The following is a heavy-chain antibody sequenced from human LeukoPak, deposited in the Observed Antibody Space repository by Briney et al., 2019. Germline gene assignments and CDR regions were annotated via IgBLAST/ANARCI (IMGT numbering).Heavy chain of an antibody. V-gene: IGHV3-74*01. CDR2: INPDGTII. J-gene: IGHJ5*02. CDR3: AKDLSWNTADR. Sequence: PGGSLRLSCVGSGFTYTDYWMHWFRQAPGKGPVWVSRINPDGTIIDHADSVKGRFSISRGNAKNLLYLQMNGLRADDTAVYYCAKDLSWNTADRWGQGILVTVSS. CDR1: GFTYTDYW. D-gene: IGHD5-18*01.